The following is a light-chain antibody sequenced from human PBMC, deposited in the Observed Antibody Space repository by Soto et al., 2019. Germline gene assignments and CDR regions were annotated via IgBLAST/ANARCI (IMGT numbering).Light chain of an antibody. Sequence: QSVLTQPASVSGSPGQSITISCTGTSSDVGGYNYVSWYQQHPGKAPKLIIYDVSNRPSGFSNRFSGSKSGNTASLTISGLQAEDEADYYCSPYTSTSTPLVFGTGTKATVL. CDR1: SSDVGGYNY. CDR3: SPYTSTSTPLV. J-gene: IGLJ1*01. V-gene: IGLV2-14*01. CDR2: DVS.